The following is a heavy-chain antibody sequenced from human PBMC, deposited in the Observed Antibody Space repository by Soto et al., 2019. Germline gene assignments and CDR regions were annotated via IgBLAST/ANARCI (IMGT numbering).Heavy chain of an antibody. CDR1: RFTFSDYY. D-gene: IGHD4-17*01. CDR3: AGGPKMTTVPTSNYYYYGMDV. V-gene: IGHV3-11*01. Sequence: LRLSCAASRFTFSDYYMNWIRQAPGKGLEWVSYISSSGRNIYYADSVKGRFTISRDNAKKSLYLQLDSLRAEDTAVYYCAGGPKMTTVPTSNYYYYGMDVWGQGTTVTVSS. CDR2: ISSSGRNI. J-gene: IGHJ6*02.